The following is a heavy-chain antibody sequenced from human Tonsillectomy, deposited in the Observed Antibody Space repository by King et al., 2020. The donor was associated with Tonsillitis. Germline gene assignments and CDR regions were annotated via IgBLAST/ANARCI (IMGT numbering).Heavy chain of an antibody. CDR1: GFTFSSYA. CDR3: AKDPTYYKTNYYFDY. J-gene: IGHJ4*02. CDR2: ISGGGGST. Sequence: VQLVESGGGLVQPGGSLRVSCAASGFTFSSYAMSWVRQAPGKGLEWVSLISGGGGSTYYADSVKGRFTISRDNSKNTLYLQMNSLRVEDTAVYYCAKDPTYYKTNYYFDYWGQGTLVTGSS. D-gene: IGHD3-10*01. V-gene: IGHV3-23*04.